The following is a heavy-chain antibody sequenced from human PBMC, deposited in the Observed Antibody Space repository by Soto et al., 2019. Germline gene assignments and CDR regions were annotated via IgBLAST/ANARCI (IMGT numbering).Heavy chain of an antibody. D-gene: IGHD6-19*01. CDR2: ISYDGSNK. CDR3: AREEGSSGPKGYYGMDV. CDR1: GFTFSSYA. J-gene: IGHJ6*02. V-gene: IGHV3-30-3*01. Sequence: QVQLVESGGGVVQPGRSLRLSCAASGFTFSSYAMHWVRQAPGKGLEWVAVISYDGSNKYYADSVKGRFTISSDNSKNTLYLQMNSLRAEDTAVYYCAREEGSSGPKGYYGMDVWGQGTTVTVSS.